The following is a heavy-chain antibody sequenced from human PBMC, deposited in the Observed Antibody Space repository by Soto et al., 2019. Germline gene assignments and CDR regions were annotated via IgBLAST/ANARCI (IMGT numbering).Heavy chain of an antibody. CDR3: ARDYYDSSGSDAFDI. D-gene: IGHD3-22*01. CDR1: GFTFSAYG. J-gene: IGHJ3*02. CDR2: ISSSSSYI. V-gene: IGHV3-21*01. Sequence: GGSLRLACAASGFTFSAYGMHWVRQAPGKGLEWVSSISSSSSYIYYADSVKGRFTISRDNAKNSLHLQMNSLRAEDTAVYYCARDYYDSSGSDAFDIWGQGTMLTVSS.